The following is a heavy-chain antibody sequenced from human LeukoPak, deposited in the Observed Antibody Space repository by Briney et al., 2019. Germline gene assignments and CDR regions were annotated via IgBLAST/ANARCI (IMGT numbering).Heavy chain of an antibody. V-gene: IGHV4-59*01. J-gene: IGHJ4*02. CDR2: IYYSGST. Sequence: SETLSLTCTVSGGSISSYYWSWIRQPPGKGLEWIGYIYYSGSTNYNPSLKSRVTISVDTSKNQCSLKLSSVTAADTAVYYCARDAAYYGGRYFDYWGQGTLVTVPS. CDR3: ARDAAYYGGRYFDY. D-gene: IGHD4-23*01. CDR1: GGSISSYY.